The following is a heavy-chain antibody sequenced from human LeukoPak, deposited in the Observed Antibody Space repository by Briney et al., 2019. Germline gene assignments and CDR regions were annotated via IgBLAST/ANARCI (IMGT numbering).Heavy chain of an antibody. CDR2: INHSGST. Sequence: PSETLSLTCAVYGGSFSGYYWSWIRQPPGKGLEWIGEINHSGSTNYNPSLKSRVTISVGTSKNQFSLKLSSVTAADTAVYYCARAPGRVGYSYGYGGALYFDYWGQGTLVTVSS. J-gene: IGHJ4*02. V-gene: IGHV4-34*01. CDR1: GGSFSGYY. CDR3: ARAPGRVGYSYGYGGALYFDY. D-gene: IGHD5-18*01.